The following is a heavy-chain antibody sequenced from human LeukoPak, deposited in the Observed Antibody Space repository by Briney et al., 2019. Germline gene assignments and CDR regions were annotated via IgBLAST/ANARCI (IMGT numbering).Heavy chain of an antibody. J-gene: IGHJ4*02. D-gene: IGHD5-12*01. CDR2: ISGSGGST. Sequence: GGSLRLSCAASGFTVSSNEMSWVRQAPGKGLEWVSAISGSGGSTYYADSVKGRFTISRDNSKNTLYLQMNSLRAEDTAVYYCAKADSGYDPVDYWGQGTLVTVSS. V-gene: IGHV3-23*01. CDR1: GFTVSSNE. CDR3: AKADSGYDPVDY.